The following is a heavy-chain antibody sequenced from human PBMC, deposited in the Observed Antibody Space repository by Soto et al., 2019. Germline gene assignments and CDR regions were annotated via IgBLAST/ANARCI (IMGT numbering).Heavy chain of an antibody. Sequence: QLQLQESGSGLVKPSETLSLTCTVSGDSISSAGYSWSWLRQSPGKGLEWIGYILHSGSAFYNPSIMSRVPISLDRSKNQFSLRLTSVTAADAAVYYCASDLKVVASSYYYGLVVWGQGTTVTVYS. CDR3: ASDLKVVASSYYYGLVV. V-gene: IGHV4-30-2*06. D-gene: IGHD2-15*01. CDR2: ILHSGSA. CDR1: GDSISSAGYS. J-gene: IGHJ6*02.